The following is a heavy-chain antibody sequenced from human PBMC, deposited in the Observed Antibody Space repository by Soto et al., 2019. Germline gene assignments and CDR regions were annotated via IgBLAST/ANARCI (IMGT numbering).Heavy chain of an antibody. CDR3: ARGVDTMDFDH. CDR2: IYNSGST. Sequence: SETLSLTCTVSGDSLRSGDYYWSWIRQPPGKGLEWIGYIYNSGSTYYEPSLRSRLTISEDLSKNQLSLRLTAVTAADTAVYYCARGVDTMDFDHWGQGTLVTVSS. D-gene: IGHD2-2*01. V-gene: IGHV4-30-4*01. CDR1: GDSLRSGDYY. J-gene: IGHJ5*02.